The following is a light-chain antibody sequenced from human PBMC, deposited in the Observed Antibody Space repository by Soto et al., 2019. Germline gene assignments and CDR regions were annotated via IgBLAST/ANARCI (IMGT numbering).Light chain of an antibody. V-gene: IGLV1-40*01. J-gene: IGLJ1*01. Sequence: QPVLTQPPSVSGTPGQRVTISCTGSSSNIGAGYDVHWYQQFPGTAPKLLLYANMYRPSGVPDRFSGSHSGASASLAITGLQAEDEADYYCQSYDSSLSGYVFGGGTKLTVL. CDR3: QSYDSSLSGYV. CDR2: ANM. CDR1: SSNIGAGYD.